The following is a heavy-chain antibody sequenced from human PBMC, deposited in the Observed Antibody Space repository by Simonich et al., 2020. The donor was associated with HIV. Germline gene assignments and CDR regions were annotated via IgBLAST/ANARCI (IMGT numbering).Heavy chain of an antibody. CDR2: INPNSGGT. Sequence: QAQLVQSGAEVKKPGASVKVSCKASGYTFTGYYMHWVRQAPGQGLDGMGRINPNSGGTNNAQKFQGRVTMTRDTSISTAYMELSRLRSDDTAVYYCARILIVDAFDIWGQGTMVTVSS. CDR1: GYTFTGYY. CDR3: ARILIVDAFDI. D-gene: IGHD2-8*01. J-gene: IGHJ3*02. V-gene: IGHV1-2*06.